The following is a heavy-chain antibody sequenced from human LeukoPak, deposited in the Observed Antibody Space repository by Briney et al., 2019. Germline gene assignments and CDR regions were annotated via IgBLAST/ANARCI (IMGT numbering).Heavy chain of an antibody. CDR1: GFTFSSYG. D-gene: IGHD3-10*01. Sequence: GGSLRLSCAASGFTFSSYGMHWVRQAPGKGLEWVAVISYEGSNKYYADSVKGRFTISRDNSKNTLYLQMNSLRAEDTAVYYCAKDSSGPVLLWFGEMGGIDYWGQGTLVTVSS. CDR2: ISYEGSNK. CDR3: AKDSSGPVLLWFGEMGGIDY. J-gene: IGHJ4*02. V-gene: IGHV3-30*18.